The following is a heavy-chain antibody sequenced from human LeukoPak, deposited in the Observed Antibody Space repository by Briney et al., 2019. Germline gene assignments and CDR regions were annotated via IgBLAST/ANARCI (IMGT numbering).Heavy chain of an antibody. Sequence: SPSETLSLTCTVSGGSISSYYWSWIRQPPGKGLEWIGYIYYSGSTNYNPSLKSRVTISVDTSKNQFSLKLSSVTAADTAVYYCARVWDRYDFWSGYSNWFDPWGQGTLVTVSS. CDR2: IYYSGST. V-gene: IGHV4-59*01. J-gene: IGHJ5*02. CDR1: GGSISSYY. CDR3: ARVWDRYDFWSGYSNWFDP. D-gene: IGHD3-3*01.